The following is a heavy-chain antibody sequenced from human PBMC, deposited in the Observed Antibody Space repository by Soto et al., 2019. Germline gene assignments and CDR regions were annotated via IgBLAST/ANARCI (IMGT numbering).Heavy chain of an antibody. J-gene: IGHJ5*02. D-gene: IGHD3-3*01. CDR2: ISGSGGST. Sequence: EVQLLESGGGLVQPGGSLRLSCAASGFTFSSYAMSWVRQAPGKGLEWVSAISGSGGSTYYADSVKGRFTVSRDNSKNTLYLQMNSRRAEDTAVYYCAKTSEWLLNNWFDPWGQGTLVTVSS. CDR3: AKTSEWLLNNWFDP. CDR1: GFTFSSYA. V-gene: IGHV3-23*01.